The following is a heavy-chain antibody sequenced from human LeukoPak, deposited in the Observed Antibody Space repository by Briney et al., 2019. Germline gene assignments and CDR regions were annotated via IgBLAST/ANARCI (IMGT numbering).Heavy chain of an antibody. Sequence: PVKVSCKASGGTFSSYAISWVRQAPGQGLEWMGGIIPIFGTANYAQKFQGRVTITTDESTSTAYMELSSLRSEDTAVYYCARGAGYCSTTSCSLGYWGQGTLVTVSS. CDR1: GGTFSSYA. CDR2: IIPIFGTA. CDR3: ARGAGYCSTTSCSLGY. D-gene: IGHD2-2*01. J-gene: IGHJ4*02. V-gene: IGHV1-69*05.